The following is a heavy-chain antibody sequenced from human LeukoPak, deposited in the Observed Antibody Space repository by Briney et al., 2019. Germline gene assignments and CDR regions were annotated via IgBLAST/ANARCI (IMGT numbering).Heavy chain of an antibody. D-gene: IGHD3-10*01. CDR1: GFTFSSYA. V-gene: IGHV3-23*01. Sequence: GGSLRLSCAASGFTFSSYAMSWVRQAPGKGLEWVSAISGSGGSTYYADSVKGRFTISRDNSKNTLYLQMNSLRAEDTAAYYCAKLSVTMVRGVIAPRYYYMDVWGKGTTVIVSS. J-gene: IGHJ6*03. CDR3: AKLSVTMVRGVIAPRYYYMDV. CDR2: ISGSGGST.